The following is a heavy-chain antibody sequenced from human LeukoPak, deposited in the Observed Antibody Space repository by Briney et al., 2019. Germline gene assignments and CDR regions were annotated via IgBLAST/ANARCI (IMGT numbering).Heavy chain of an antibody. CDR2: ISSSSSYI. Sequence: GGSLRLSCAASGFAFSSYSMNWVRQAPGKGLEWVSSISSSSSYIYYADTVKGRFTISRDNAKNSLYLQMNSLRAEDTAVYYCARDPATVTTVFDYWGQGTLVTVSS. CDR3: ARDPATVTTVFDY. CDR1: GFAFSSYS. V-gene: IGHV3-21*01. J-gene: IGHJ4*02. D-gene: IGHD4-17*01.